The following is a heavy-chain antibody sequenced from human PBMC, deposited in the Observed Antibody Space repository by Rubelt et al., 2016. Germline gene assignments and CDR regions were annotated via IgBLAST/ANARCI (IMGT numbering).Heavy chain of an antibody. CDR1: GYTFTSSY. CDR2: LNPSGGRT. Sequence: QVQLVQSGAEVKKPGASVTVSCKASGYTFTSSYMHWVRQAPGQGLAWLGILNPSGGRTSYAKEVRGSVSMTKDTCTSTVYMELSSLRSEDTAVYYCARSPRYDFEDNWFDPWGQGTLVTVSS. D-gene: IGHD3-3*01. CDR3: ARSPRYDFEDNWFDP. J-gene: IGHJ5*02. V-gene: IGHV1-46*01.